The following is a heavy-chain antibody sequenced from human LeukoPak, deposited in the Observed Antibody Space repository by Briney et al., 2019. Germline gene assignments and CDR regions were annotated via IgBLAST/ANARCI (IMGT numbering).Heavy chain of an antibody. Sequence: ASETLSPTCTVSGGSISSGGYYWSWIRQPPGKGLEWIGYIYHSGSTYYNPSLKSRVTISVDTSKNQFSLKLSSVTAADTAVYYCARGMAARRVNYYYYMDVWGKGTTVTVSS. CDR2: IYHSGST. CDR1: GGSISSGGYY. J-gene: IGHJ6*03. CDR3: ARGMAARRVNYYYYMDV. V-gene: IGHV4-30-2*01. D-gene: IGHD6-6*01.